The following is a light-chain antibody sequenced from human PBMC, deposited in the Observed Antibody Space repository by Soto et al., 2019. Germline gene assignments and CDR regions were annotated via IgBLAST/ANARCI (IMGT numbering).Light chain of an antibody. CDR3: VSFTDSDTLV. Sequence: QPVLTQPASVSASRGQSITISCVGRSSDVGQDNSVSWYQQGPGKAPKLIIYKVSRRPSGVSNRFSGSRSGNTASLTISGLQPEDEADYFCVSFTDSDTLVFGTGTKLTVL. V-gene: IGLV2-14*01. CDR1: SSDVGQDNS. J-gene: IGLJ1*01. CDR2: KVS.